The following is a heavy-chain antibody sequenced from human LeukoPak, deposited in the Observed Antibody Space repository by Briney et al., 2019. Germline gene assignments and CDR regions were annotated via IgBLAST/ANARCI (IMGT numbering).Heavy chain of an antibody. Sequence: ASVKVSCKASGYTFTGYYMHWVRQAPGQGLEWMGWMSPKSANTGYAQKFQGRVTMTTNTSINTAYMELSSLRSEDTAVYYCARGHAYYDILTGYSIYGMDVWGQGTTVTVSS. CDR1: GYTFTGYY. D-gene: IGHD3-9*01. CDR3: ARGHAYYDILTGYSIYGMDV. V-gene: IGHV1-8*02. CDR2: MSPKSANT. J-gene: IGHJ6*02.